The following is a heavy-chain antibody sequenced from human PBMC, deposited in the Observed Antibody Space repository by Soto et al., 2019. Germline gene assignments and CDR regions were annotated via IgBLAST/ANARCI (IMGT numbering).Heavy chain of an antibody. CDR3: ARVSGAPNWFDP. D-gene: IGHD3-10*01. J-gene: IGHJ5*02. CDR1: GGSFRGYY. V-gene: IGHV4-34*01. Sequence: QVQLQQWGAGLLKPSETLSLTCAVYGGSFRGYYWSWIRQPPGKGLEWIGEINHSGSTNYNPSLKSRVTISVDTSKNQFSLQLSSVTAADTAVYYCARVSGAPNWFDPWGQGTLVTVSS. CDR2: INHSGST.